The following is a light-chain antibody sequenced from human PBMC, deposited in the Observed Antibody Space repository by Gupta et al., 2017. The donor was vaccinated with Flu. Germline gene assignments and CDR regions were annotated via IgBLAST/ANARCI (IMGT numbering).Light chain of an antibody. CDR1: QDIGNN. Sequence: DVQMTQSPSSLSASVGDRVTITCRASQDIGNNLAWFQQKSGKAPRSLIYAASNLQSGVPSKFSGSGSGTDFTLTISSLQPEDFATYYCLQYRSYPRTFGPGTKVEFK. CDR2: AAS. J-gene: IGKJ1*01. CDR3: LQYRSYPRT. V-gene: IGKV1-16*02.